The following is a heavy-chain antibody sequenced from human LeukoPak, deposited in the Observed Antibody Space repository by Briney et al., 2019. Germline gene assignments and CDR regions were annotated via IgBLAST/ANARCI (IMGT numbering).Heavy chain of an antibody. Sequence: GGSLRVSCAASGFTFSGYWMHWVRQAPGKGLVWVSRINPDGSSTIYADSVKGRFTISRDNSKNTLYLQMNSLRAEDTAVYYCAKDRSSSGWYGWFDPWGQGTLVTVSS. CDR1: GFTFSGYW. J-gene: IGHJ5*02. V-gene: IGHV3-74*01. D-gene: IGHD6-19*01. CDR3: AKDRSSSGWYGWFDP. CDR2: INPDGSST.